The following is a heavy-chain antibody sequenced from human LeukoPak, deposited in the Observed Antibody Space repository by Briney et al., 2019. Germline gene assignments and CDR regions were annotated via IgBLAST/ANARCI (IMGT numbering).Heavy chain of an antibody. CDR1: GFSFINAW. CDR3: ANYGDSTVY. Sequence: GGSLRLSCAASGFSFINAWMSWVRQAPGKGLEWVGRIRTKTDGGPTDYAAPVKSRFTISRDDSKNTLYLQMNSLKTEDTAVYYCANYGDSTVYWGQGTLVTVSS. CDR2: IRTKTDGGPT. V-gene: IGHV3-15*01. D-gene: IGHD4-17*01. J-gene: IGHJ4*02.